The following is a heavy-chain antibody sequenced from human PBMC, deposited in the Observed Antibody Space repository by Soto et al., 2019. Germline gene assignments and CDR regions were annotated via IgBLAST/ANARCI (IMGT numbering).Heavy chain of an antibody. CDR2: ISYDGSNK. CDR3: ARDPSRDMVRGVIITHYYYYGMDV. D-gene: IGHD3-10*01. Sequence: GGSLRLSCAASGFTFSSYAMHWVRQAPGKGLEWVAVISYDGSNKYYADSVKGRFTISRDNSKNTLYLQMNSLRAEDTAVYYCARDPSRDMVRGVIITHYYYYGMDVWGQGTTVTVSS. V-gene: IGHV3-30-3*01. CDR1: GFTFSSYA. J-gene: IGHJ6*02.